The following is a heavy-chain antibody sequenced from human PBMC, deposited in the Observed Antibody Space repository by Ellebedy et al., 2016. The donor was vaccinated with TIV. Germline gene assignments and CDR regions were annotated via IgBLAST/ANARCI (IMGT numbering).Heavy chain of an antibody. CDR3: ARSSGSYPSDYYYYMDV. Sequence: ASVKVSXXASGYTFTSYGISWVRQAPGQGLEWMGWISAYNGNTNYAQKLQGRVTMTTDTSTSTAYMELRSLRSDDTAVYYCARSSGSYPSDYYYYMDVWGKGTTVTVSS. D-gene: IGHD1-26*01. J-gene: IGHJ6*03. V-gene: IGHV1-18*01. CDR1: GYTFTSYG. CDR2: ISAYNGNT.